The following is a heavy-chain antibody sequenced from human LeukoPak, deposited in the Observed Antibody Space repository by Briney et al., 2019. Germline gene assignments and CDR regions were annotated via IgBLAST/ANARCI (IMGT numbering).Heavy chain of an antibody. D-gene: IGHD6-13*01. CDR3: ARDFGQQLVLDY. V-gene: IGHV3-33*01. CDR2: IWYDGSNK. CDR1: GFTFSSYG. J-gene: IGHJ4*02. Sequence: PGGSQRLSCAASGFTFSSYGMHWVRQAPGKGLEWVAVIWYDGSNKYYADSVKGRFTISRDNSKNTLYLQMNSLRAEDTAVYYCARDFGQQLVLDYWGQGTLVTVSS.